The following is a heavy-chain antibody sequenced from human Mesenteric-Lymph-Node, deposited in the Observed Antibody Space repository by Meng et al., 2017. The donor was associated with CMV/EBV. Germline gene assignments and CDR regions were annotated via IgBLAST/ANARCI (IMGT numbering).Heavy chain of an antibody. Sequence: KASGYTFTSYAMNWVRQAPGQGLEWMGWINTNTGNPTYAQGFTGRFVFSLDTSVSTAYLQISSLKAEDTATYYCAHVGPRPWGAFDYWGQGTLVTVSS. V-gene: IGHV7-4-1*02. CDR2: INTNTGNP. J-gene: IGHJ4*02. CDR1: GYTFTSYA. D-gene: IGHD6-6*01. CDR3: AHVGPRPWGAFDY.